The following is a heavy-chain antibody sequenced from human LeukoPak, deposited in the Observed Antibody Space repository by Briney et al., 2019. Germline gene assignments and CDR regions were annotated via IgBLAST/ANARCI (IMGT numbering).Heavy chain of an antibody. D-gene: IGHD3-10*01. CDR1: GFTFSSYS. V-gene: IGHV3-48*01. J-gene: IGHJ6*03. CDR3: ATPERPAAVLLWFASNYYYYYMDV. CDR2: ISSSSSNI. Sequence: GGSLRLSCAASGFTFSSYSMNWVRQAPGKGLEWVANISSSSSNIYYADSVKGRFTISRDNAKNSLYLQMNSLRGEDTGVYYCATPERPAAVLLWFASNYYYYYMDVWGKGTTVTVSS.